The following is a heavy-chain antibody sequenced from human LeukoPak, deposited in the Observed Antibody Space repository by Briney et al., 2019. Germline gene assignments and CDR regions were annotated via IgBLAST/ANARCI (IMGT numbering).Heavy chain of an antibody. J-gene: IGHJ4*02. D-gene: IGHD4-17*01. CDR3: ARAGADYGDYVPDH. V-gene: IGHV3-33*01. CDR1: GFTFSSYG. Sequence: GRSLRLSCAASGFTFSSYGMHWVRQAPGKGLEWVAVIWYDGSNKYYADSVKGRFTISRDNSKNTLYLQMNSLRAEDTAVYYCARAGADYGDYVPDHWGQGTLVTVSS. CDR2: IWYDGSNK.